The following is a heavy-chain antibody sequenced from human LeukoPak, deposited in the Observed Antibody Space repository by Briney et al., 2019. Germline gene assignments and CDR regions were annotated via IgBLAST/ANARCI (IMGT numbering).Heavy chain of an antibody. D-gene: IGHD3-10*01. Sequence: GGSLRLSCTASGFPFSDYAMNWFRQAPGGGLEGVACVSDSGSTTYSADSVKGRFTISRDDSKNTLYLHMNSLRVDDTAIYYCGRGSRETTMFYYSYMDVWGKGTTVIVSS. CDR2: VSDSGSTT. V-gene: IGHV3-23*01. J-gene: IGHJ6*03. CDR3: GRGSRETTMFYYSYMDV. CDR1: GFPFSDYA.